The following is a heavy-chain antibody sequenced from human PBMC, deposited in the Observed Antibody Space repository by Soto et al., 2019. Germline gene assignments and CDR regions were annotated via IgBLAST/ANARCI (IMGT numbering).Heavy chain of an antibody. CDR3: AKHERIAARPGLFDY. J-gene: IGHJ4*02. CDR2: ISGSGGST. CDR1: GFTFSSYA. Sequence: PGGSLRLSCAASGFTFSSYAMSWVRQAPGKGLEWVSAISGSGGSTYYADSVKGRFTISGDNSKNTLYLQMNSLRAEDTAVYHCAKHERIAARPGLFDYWGQGTLVTVSS. D-gene: IGHD6-6*01. V-gene: IGHV3-23*01.